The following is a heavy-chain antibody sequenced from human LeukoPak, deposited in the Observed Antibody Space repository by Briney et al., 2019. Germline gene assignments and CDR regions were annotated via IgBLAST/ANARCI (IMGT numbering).Heavy chain of an antibody. D-gene: IGHD6-13*01. CDR1: GFTFSSYA. V-gene: IGHV3-30*04. J-gene: IGHJ1*01. CDR3: ARERYSSSWSDQYFQH. Sequence: GGSLRLSCAASGFTFSSYAMHWVRQAPGKGLEWVAVISYDGSNKYYADSVKGRFTISRDNSKNTLYLQMNSLRAEDTALYYCARERYSSSWSDQYFQHWGQGTLVTVSS. CDR2: ISYDGSNK.